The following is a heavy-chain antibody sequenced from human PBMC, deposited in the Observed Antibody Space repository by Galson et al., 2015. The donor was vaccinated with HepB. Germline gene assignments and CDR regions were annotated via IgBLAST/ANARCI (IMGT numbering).Heavy chain of an antibody. CDR3: ARGYYYDSSGYYYDY. Sequence: SVKVSCKASGYTFTGYYMHWVRQAPGQGLEWMGWINPNSGGTNYAQKFQGWVTMTRDTSISTAYMELSRLRSDDTAVYYCARGYYYDSSGYYYDYWGQGTLVTVSS. D-gene: IGHD3-22*01. CDR1: GYTFTGYY. J-gene: IGHJ4*02. CDR2: INPNSGGT. V-gene: IGHV1-2*04.